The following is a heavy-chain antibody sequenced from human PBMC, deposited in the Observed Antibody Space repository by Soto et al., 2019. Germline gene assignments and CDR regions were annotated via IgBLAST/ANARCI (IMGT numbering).Heavy chain of an antibody. V-gene: IGHV3-33*01. CDR1: GFTFSSYG. D-gene: IGHD5-18*01. CDR2: IWYDGSNK. Sequence: QVPLVESGGGVVQPGRSLRLSCAASGFTFSSYGMHWVRQAPGKGLEWVAVIWYDGSNKYYADSMKGRFTISRDNSKNTLYLQMNSLIAEDTAVYYCASGYSDGYGAFDIWGQGTMVTGSS. CDR3: ASGYSDGYGAFDI. J-gene: IGHJ3*02.